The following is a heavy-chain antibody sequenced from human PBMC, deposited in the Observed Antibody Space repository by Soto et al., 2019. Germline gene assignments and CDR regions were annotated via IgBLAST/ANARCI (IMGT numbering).Heavy chain of an antibody. J-gene: IGHJ4*01. CDR3: AREVDRALVGSPHYFDY. CDR1: GFTVSRNY. V-gene: IGHV3-11*01. D-gene: IGHD5-18*01. Sequence: GGSLRLSCVVSGFTVSRNYMTWIRQAPGQGLEWVSYISSRSGTIFYADSVKGRFTLSMDNSKNSMYLQMNSLRAEDTAVYYCAREVDRALVGSPHYFDYWGQGTLVTVSS. CDR2: ISSRSGTI.